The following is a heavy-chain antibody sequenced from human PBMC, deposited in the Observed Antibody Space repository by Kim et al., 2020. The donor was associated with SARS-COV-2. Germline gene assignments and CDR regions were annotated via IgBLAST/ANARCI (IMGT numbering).Heavy chain of an antibody. CDR3: AKLGPDHEYSSFFVYPYTFDY. CDR2: ISYDGSNK. J-gene: IGHJ4*02. V-gene: IGHV3-30*18. D-gene: IGHD6-6*01. Sequence: GGSLRLSCAASGFTFSSYGMHWVRQAPGKGLEWVAVISYDGSNKYYADSVKGRFTISRDNSKNTLYLQMNSLRAEDTAVYYCAKLGPDHEYSSFFVYPYTFDYWGQGTLVTVSS. CDR1: GFTFSSYG.